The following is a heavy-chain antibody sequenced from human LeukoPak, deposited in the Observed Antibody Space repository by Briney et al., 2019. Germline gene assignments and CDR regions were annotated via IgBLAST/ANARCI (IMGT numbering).Heavy chain of an antibody. D-gene: IGHD6-19*01. Sequence: GGSLRLSCAVSGLTFSSYSMSWVRQAPGKGLEWVSSISSSSSYIYYADSVKGRFTISRDNAKNSLYLQMNSLRAEDTAVYYCARDRGSGWYVDYWGQGTLVTVSA. CDR1: GLTFSSYS. J-gene: IGHJ4*02. CDR2: ISSSSSYI. CDR3: ARDRGSGWYVDY. V-gene: IGHV3-21*01.